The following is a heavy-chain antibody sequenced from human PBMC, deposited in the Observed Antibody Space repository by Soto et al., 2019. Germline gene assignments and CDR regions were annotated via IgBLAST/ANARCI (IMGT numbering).Heavy chain of an antibody. V-gene: IGHV3-74*03. D-gene: IGHD3-22*01. CDR1: GFTFSSYW. CDR3: VRDYDSSGFYSGH. CDR2: IDSDGRST. Sequence: GGSLRLSCAASGFTFSSYWMHWVRQSPGKGLVWVSQIDSDGRSTTYADTVKGRFTVSRDNAKNKLFLQMNSLRAEDTAVYYCVRDYDSSGFYSGHWGQGALVTVSS. J-gene: IGHJ4*02.